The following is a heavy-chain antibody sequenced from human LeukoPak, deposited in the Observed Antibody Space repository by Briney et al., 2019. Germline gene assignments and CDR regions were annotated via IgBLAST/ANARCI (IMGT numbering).Heavy chain of an antibody. CDR2: IYYSGST. D-gene: IGHD3-3*01. J-gene: IGHJ4*02. V-gene: IGHV4-59*11. CDR3: AREALQRGGYDFWSGYYTYYFDY. CDR1: GGSISSHY. Sequence: SETLSLTCTVSGGSISSHYWSWIRQPPGKGLEWIGYIYYSGSTNYNPSLKSRVTISVDTSKNQFSLKLSSVTAADTAVYYCAREALQRGGYDFWSGYYTYYFDYWGQGTLVTVSS.